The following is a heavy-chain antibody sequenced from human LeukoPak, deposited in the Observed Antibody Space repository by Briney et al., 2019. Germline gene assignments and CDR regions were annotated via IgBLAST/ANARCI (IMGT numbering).Heavy chain of an antibody. CDR1: GGTFSSYA. J-gene: IGHJ4*02. D-gene: IGHD6-6*01. Sequence: SVKVSCKASGGTFSSYAISWVRQAPGQGLEWMGGIIPIFGTANYAQKFQGRDTITADKSTSTAYMELSSLRSEDTAVYYCAREAPSDGFDYWGQGTLVTVSS. CDR2: IIPIFGTA. V-gene: IGHV1-69*06. CDR3: AREAPSDGFDY.